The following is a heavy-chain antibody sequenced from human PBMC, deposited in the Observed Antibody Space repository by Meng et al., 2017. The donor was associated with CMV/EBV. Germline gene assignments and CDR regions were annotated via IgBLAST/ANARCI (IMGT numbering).Heavy chain of an antibody. CDR2: INDSGNT. CDR1: RGSVSEHY. V-gene: IGHV4-34*01. Sequence: VYRGSVSEHYGTWIRQNPEKGLEWIAEINDSGNTNYKSSLKSRVIISVDTSKNQFSLKVSSVTAADTAVYYCARRTRYSSGWVIDSWGRGTLVTVSS. J-gene: IGHJ4*02. CDR3: ARRTRYSSGWVIDS. D-gene: IGHD6-19*01.